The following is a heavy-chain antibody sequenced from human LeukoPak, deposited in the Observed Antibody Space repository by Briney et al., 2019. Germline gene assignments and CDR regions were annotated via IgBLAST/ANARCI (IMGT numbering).Heavy chain of an antibody. CDR3: ARGVSYNWNYLGVSTTFYYYMDV. J-gene: IGHJ6*03. V-gene: IGHV4-4*07. CDR2: IYTSGST. D-gene: IGHD1-7*01. CDR1: GGSISSYY. Sequence: PSETLSLTCTVSGGSISSYYWSWLRQPAGKGLEWIGRIYTSGSTNYNPSLKSRVTISVDTSKNQFSLKLSSVTAADTAVYYCARGVSYNWNYLGVSTTFYYYMDVWGKGTTVTVSS.